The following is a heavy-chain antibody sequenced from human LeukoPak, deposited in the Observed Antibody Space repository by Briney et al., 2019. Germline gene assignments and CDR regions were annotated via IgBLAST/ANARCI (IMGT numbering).Heavy chain of an antibody. V-gene: IGHV1-18*04. CDR1: GYTFTGYY. CDR2: ISAYNGNT. CDR3: ARVARKYCSGGSCYGLDY. J-gene: IGHJ4*02. D-gene: IGHD2-15*01. Sequence: ASVKVSCKASGYTFTGYYMHWVRQAPGQGLEWMGWISAYNGNTNYAQKLQGRVTMTTDTSTSTAYMELRSLRSDDTAVYYCARVARKYCSGGSCYGLDYWGQGTLVTVSS.